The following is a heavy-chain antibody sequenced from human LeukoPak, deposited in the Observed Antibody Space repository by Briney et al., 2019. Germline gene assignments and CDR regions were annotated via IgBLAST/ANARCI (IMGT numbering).Heavy chain of an antibody. J-gene: IGHJ3*02. CDR3: ARGRNYYDSRRYAFDI. CDR1: GDSISSYY. Sequence: SETLSLTCTVSGDSISSYYWSWIRQPPGKGLEWVASISQWEHQLQPLPQESSHHITRHVKNQFSLNLNSVTAADTAVYYCARGRNYYDSRRYAFDIWGQGTMVTVSS. CDR2: ISQWEH. D-gene: IGHD3-22*01. V-gene: IGHV4-59*01.